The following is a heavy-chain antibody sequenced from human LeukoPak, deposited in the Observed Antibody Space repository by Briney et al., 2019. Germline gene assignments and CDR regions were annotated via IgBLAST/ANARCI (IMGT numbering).Heavy chain of an antibody. CDR2: ISYDGSNK. CDR3: AKDRPRYYDILTGYYSYYYYYGMDV. V-gene: IGHV3-30*18. CDR1: GFTFRSYG. Sequence: GGSLRLSCAASGFTFRSYGMHWVRQAPGKGLEWVAVISYDGSNKYYADSVKGRFTISRDNSKNTLYLQMNSLRAEDTAVYYCAKDRPRYYDILTGYYSYYYYYGMDVWGQGTTVTVSS. D-gene: IGHD3-9*01. J-gene: IGHJ6*02.